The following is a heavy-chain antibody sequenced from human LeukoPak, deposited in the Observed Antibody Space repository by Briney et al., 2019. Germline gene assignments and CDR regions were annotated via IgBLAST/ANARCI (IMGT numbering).Heavy chain of an antibody. CDR3: ARHGSGSGSWTNYYYYYSMDV. CDR1: GGSISSSSYY. J-gene: IGHJ6*03. CDR2: IYYSGST. Sequence: PSETLSLTCTVSGGSISSSSYYWGWIRQPPGKGLEWIGSIYYSGSTYYNSSLKSRVTISVDTSKNQFSLKLSSVTAADTAVYYCARHGSGSGSWTNYYYYYSMDVWGKGTTVTVSS. D-gene: IGHD3-10*01. V-gene: IGHV4-39*01.